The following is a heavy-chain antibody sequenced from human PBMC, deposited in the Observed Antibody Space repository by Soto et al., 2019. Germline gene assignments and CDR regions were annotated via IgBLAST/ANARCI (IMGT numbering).Heavy chain of an antibody. J-gene: IGHJ4*02. Sequence: QVRLQESGPKLVKPSETLSLTCRVSGGYVSSQTHFWSWIRQAPRKGLEWIGYVYYSGITNSNPALKSRVTISADASENQVFLSLTSVTAADRAVYYCAREDMSGTYYFDSWGQGTLVTVSS. V-gene: IGHV4-61*01. CDR1: GGYVSSQTHF. CDR3: AREDMSGTYYFDS. CDR2: VYYSGIT. D-gene: IGHD1-26*01.